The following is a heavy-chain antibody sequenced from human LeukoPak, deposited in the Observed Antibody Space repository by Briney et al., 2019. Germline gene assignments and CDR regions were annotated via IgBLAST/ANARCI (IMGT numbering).Heavy chain of an antibody. D-gene: IGHD4-17*01. CDR1: GYRFTSYW. J-gene: IGHJ1*01. CDR3: AKSTTVTTSEYFQH. V-gene: IGHV5-51*01. CDR2: IYPGDSDT. Sequence: GESLQISCQGSGYRFTSYWIGWVRQMPGKGLEWMGIIYPGDSDTRYSPSFQGQVTISADKSISTAYLQWSSLKASDTAMYYCAKSTTVTTSEYFQHWGQGTLVTVSS.